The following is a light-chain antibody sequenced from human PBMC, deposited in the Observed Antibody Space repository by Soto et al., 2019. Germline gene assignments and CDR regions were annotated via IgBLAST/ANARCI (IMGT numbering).Light chain of an antibody. Sequence: IQMKNSTSTQSGAGGERITICWRASQTISSWLAWYQQKPGKAPKLLIYKASTLKSGVPSRFSGSGSGTEFTLTISSLQPDDFATYYRQLSTNYPIAFGQGTRLEIK. V-gene: IGKV1-5*03. CDR3: QLSTNYPIA. CDR1: QTISSW. J-gene: IGKJ5*01. CDR2: KAS.